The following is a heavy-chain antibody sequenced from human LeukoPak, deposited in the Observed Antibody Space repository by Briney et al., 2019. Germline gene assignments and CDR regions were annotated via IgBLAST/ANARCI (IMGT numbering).Heavy chain of an antibody. CDR2: IYTSGST. J-gene: IGHJ3*02. CDR3: ARAVAGDDAFDI. D-gene: IGHD6-19*01. V-gene: IGHV4-4*07. CDR1: GASISTYY. Sequence: PSETLSLTCTVSGASISTYYWSWIRQPAGKGLEWIGRIYTSGSTHYNPSLKSRVTMSVDTSNNQFSLDMTSVTAADTAVYYCARAVAGDDAFDIWGQGTMVTVSS.